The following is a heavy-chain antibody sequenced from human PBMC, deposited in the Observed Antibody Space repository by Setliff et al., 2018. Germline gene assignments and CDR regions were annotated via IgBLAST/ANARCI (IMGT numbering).Heavy chain of an antibody. V-gene: IGHV4-38-2*02. CDR1: GYSISSGYI. J-gene: IGHJ6*03. CDR2: IGLTGSI. Sequence: NPSETLSLTCTVSGYSISSGYIWGWIRQPPGKGLEWVGNIGLTGSINYNPSLKSRLTISRDTSKNQVSLKLNSVTAADMAVYYCAREQWLDPPGYYYMDVWAKGTTVTVSS. D-gene: IGHD6-19*01. CDR3: AREQWLDPPGYYYMDV.